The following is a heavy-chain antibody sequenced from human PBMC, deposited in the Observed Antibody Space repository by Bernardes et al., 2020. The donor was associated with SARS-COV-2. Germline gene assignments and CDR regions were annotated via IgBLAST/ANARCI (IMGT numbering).Heavy chain of an antibody. J-gene: IGHJ4*02. CDR2: ISGSGGSS. Sequence: GGSLRLSCAASGFTFSSYAMSWVRQAPGKGLEWVSAISGSGGSSYYADSVKGRFTISRDNSRNTLYLQLNSLRAEDTAVYYCAKERDSKGYFDYWGQGTLVTVSS. CDR3: AKERDSKGYFDY. CDR1: GFTFSSYA. D-gene: IGHD2-21*02. V-gene: IGHV3-23*01.